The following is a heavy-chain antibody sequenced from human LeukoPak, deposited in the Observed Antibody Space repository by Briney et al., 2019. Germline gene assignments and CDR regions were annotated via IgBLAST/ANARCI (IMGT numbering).Heavy chain of an antibody. D-gene: IGHD5-24*01. CDR1: GGSISSNY. V-gene: IGHV4-59*01. CDR3: SRGGDGYNYFAY. CDR2: IYYSGST. J-gene: IGHJ4*02. Sequence: SETLSLTCTVSGGSISSNYWSWIRQPPGKGLEWIGYIYYSGSTKYNSSLKSRVTISVDTSKNQFSLKLNSVTAADTAVYFCSRGGDGYNYFAYWGQGTLVTVSS.